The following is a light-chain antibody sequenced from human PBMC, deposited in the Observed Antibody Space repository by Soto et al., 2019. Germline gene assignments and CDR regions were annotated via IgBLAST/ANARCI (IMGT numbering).Light chain of an antibody. V-gene: IGKV3-11*01. CDR1: QTVSSY. CDR2: DAS. CDR3: LQGSNLPLT. J-gene: IGKJ1*01. Sequence: EIVLTQSPATLSLSPGERATFSCRASQTVSSYLLWYQQKPGQAPRLLISDASNMPTGIPARFSGSGSGTEFTLTISSLEPEDFAFYYCLQGSNLPLTFGQGTKVDIK.